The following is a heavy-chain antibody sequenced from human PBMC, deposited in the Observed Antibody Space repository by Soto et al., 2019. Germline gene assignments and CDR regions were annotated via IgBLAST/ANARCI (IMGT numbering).Heavy chain of an antibody. CDR2: IDSDGSRI. CDR3: VRTSLVVAVATREDF. V-gene: IGHV3-74*01. Sequence: LRLSCAASGFTFSNYWMHWVRQAPGKGLVWVSRIDSDGSRITYADFVKGRFTISRDNAKNTVYLHMNSLTAEDTAVYYCVRTSLVVAVATREDFWGQGTLVTVSS. D-gene: IGHD2-15*01. CDR1: GFTFSNYW. J-gene: IGHJ4*02.